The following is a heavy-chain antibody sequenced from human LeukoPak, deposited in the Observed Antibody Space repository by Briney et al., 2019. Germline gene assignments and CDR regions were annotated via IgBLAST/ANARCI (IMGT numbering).Heavy chain of an antibody. CDR1: GGSISSGGYY. V-gene: IGHV4-31*03. J-gene: IGHJ1*01. CDR3: ASSGLLWFGEHRGATGTEYFQH. Sequence: SQTLSLTCTVSGGSISSGGYYWSWIRQHPGKGLEWIGYIYYSGSTYYNPSLKSRVTISVDTSKNQFSLKLSSVTAADTAVYYCASSGLLWFGEHRGATGTEYFQHWGQGTLVTVSS. CDR2: IYYSGST. D-gene: IGHD3-10*01.